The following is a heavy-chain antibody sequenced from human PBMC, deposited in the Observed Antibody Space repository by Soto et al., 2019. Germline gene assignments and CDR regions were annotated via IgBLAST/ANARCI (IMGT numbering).Heavy chain of an antibody. Sequence: GGSLRLSCAASGFAFSSYVMHWVRQAPGKGLEWVAVISYDGSNKYYADSVKGRFTISRDNSKHTLFLQMNSLRPEDTAVYYCAKDLEGYCSSTSCYTYFGLDVWGQGTTVTVSS. V-gene: IGHV3-30*18. CDR3: AKDLEGYCSSTSCYTYFGLDV. CDR2: ISYDGSNK. D-gene: IGHD2-2*01. J-gene: IGHJ6*02. CDR1: GFAFSSYV.